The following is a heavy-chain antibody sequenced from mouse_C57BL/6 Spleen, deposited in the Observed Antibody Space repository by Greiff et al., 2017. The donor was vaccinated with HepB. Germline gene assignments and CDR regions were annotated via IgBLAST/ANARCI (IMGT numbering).Heavy chain of an antibody. CDR2: IYPGSGST. Sequence: QVQLQQSGAELVKPGASVKMSCKASGYTFTSYWITWVKQRPGQGLEWIGDIYPGSGSTNYNEKFKSKATRTVDTSSSTAYMQLSSLTSEDSAVYYCARGRVYDGSWFAYWGQGTLVTVSA. V-gene: IGHV1-55*01. CDR1: GYTFTSYW. J-gene: IGHJ3*01. D-gene: IGHD2-3*01. CDR3: ARGRVYDGSWFAY.